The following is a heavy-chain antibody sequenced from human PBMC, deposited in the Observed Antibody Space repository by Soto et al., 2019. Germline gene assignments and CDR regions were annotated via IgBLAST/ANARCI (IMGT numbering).Heavy chain of an antibody. CDR3: AKAGGPTATVDYFDY. CDR1: GLTFSNYT. CDR2: ISCSAGST. J-gene: IGHJ4*02. V-gene: IGHV3-23*01. D-gene: IGHD2-15*01. Sequence: SGGSLRLSGAAAGLTFSNYTRNWVRQSPGKALEWVSVISCSAGSTYYADSVKCRFAITRDNSKNKLSLQMRRPRPEHTAASSCAKAGGPTATVDYFDYWGKGPLVTVSS.